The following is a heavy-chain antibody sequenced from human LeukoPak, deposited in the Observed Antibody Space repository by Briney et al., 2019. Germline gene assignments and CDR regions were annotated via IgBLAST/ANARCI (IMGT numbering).Heavy chain of an antibody. CDR1: GGTFSSYA. CDR2: IIPIFGTA. D-gene: IGHD2-15*01. Sequence: ASVKVSCKASGGTFSSYAISWVRQAPGQGLEWMGGIIPIFGTANYAQKFQGRVTITADESTSTAYMELSSLRSEDTAVYYCARDGYCSGGSCYTLWGDWGQGTLVTVSS. J-gene: IGHJ4*02. V-gene: IGHV1-69*13. CDR3: ARDGYCSGGSCYTLWGD.